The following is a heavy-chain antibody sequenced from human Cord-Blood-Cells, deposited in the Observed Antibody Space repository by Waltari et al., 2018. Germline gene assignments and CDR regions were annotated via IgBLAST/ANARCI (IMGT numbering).Heavy chain of an antibody. CDR3: ARGGRFGEDFDY. V-gene: IGHV3-53*01. Sequence: EVQLVESGGGLIQPGGSLRLACAASGFTVRSNYMSWGRQAPVKGLEWVSVIYSGGSTYYADSVKGRFTISRDNSKNTLYLQMNSLRAEDTAVYYCARGGRFGEDFDYWGQGTLVTVSS. D-gene: IGHD3-10*01. CDR2: IYSGGST. J-gene: IGHJ4*02. CDR1: GFTVRSNY.